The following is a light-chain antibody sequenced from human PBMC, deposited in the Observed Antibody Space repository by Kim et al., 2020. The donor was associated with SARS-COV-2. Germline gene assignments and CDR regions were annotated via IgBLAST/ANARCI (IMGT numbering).Light chain of an antibody. CDR2: GAS. J-gene: IGKJ1*01. V-gene: IGKV3-20*01. CDR3: QQFDSSLWT. Sequence: SPGERATLSWRASQSVRSSHLAWYQQKPGQAPRLLIYGASGRATGIPDRFSGSGSGTDHTLTISRLEPEDFAVYYCQQFDSSLWTFGQGTKVDIK. CDR1: QSVRSSH.